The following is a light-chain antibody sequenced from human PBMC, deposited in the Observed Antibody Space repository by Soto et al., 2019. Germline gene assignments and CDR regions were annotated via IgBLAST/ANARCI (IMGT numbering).Light chain of an antibody. CDR1: QSVSSSY. Sequence: ELVLTQSPGPLSLSPGERATLSCRASQSVSSSYLAWYQQKPGQAPRLLIYGASSRATGIPDRFSGSGSGTDFTLTISRLEPEDFAVYYCQQYGSSPSRFGGGTKVDIK. CDR3: QQYGSSPSR. CDR2: GAS. J-gene: IGKJ4*01. V-gene: IGKV3-20*01.